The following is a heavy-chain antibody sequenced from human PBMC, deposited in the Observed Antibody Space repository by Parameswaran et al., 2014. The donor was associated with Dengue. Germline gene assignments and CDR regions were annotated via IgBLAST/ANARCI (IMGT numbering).Heavy chain of an antibody. V-gene: IGHV4-30-4*01. Sequence: PGKGLEWIGYIYYSGSTYYNPSLKSRVTISVDTSKNQFSLKLSSVTAADTAVYYCARVITMVRGVGTPGNYYYYYYMDVWGKGTTVTVSS. CDR2: IYYSGST. D-gene: IGHD3-10*01. J-gene: IGHJ6*03. CDR3: ARVITMVRGVGTPGNYYYYYYMDV.